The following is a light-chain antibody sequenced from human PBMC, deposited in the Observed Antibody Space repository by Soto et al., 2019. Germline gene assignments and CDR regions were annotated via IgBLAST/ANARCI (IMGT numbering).Light chain of an antibody. CDR3: QQSLSVPIT. CDR1: QSIAGY. CDR2: SAS. V-gene: IGKV1-39*01. J-gene: IGKJ5*01. Sequence: DIQITQFPSSLSASVGDRVTTTCRASQSIAGYLSWYQQRPGKAPKFLIYSASSLQRGVPSRFSGSGSGTDFSLTINGLQPEDFATYFCQQSLSVPITFGQGTRLEIK.